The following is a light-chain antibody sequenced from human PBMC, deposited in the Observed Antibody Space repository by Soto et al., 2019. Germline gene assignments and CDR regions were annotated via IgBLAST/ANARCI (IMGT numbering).Light chain of an antibody. CDR1: SSDVGGYNY. CDR3: NSYTSKSTGV. J-gene: IGLJ1*01. Sequence: QSALTQPASVSGSPGQSITISCTGTSSDVGGYNYVSWYQQHPAKAPKLIIYEVGNRPSGVSNRFSGSKSGNTASLTISGLQAEDEADYYCNSYTSKSTGVFGTGTKLTVL. CDR2: EVG. V-gene: IGLV2-14*01.